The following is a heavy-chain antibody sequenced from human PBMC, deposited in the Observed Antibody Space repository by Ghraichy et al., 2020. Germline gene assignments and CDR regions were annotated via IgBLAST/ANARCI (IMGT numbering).Heavy chain of an antibody. D-gene: IGHD6-13*01. Sequence: GGSLRLSCAASGFTVSSNYMSWVRQAPGKGLEWVSVIYSGGSTYYAESVKGRFTLSRDNSKNTLYLQMNSLRAEDTAVYYCARVSGSSWYKVYWGQGTLVTFSS. J-gene: IGHJ4*02. V-gene: IGHV3-53*01. CDR3: ARVSGSSWYKVY. CDR2: IYSGGST. CDR1: GFTVSSNY.